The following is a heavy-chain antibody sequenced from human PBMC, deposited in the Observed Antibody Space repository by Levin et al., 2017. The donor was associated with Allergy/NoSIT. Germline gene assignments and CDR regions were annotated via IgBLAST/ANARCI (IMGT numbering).Heavy chain of an antibody. Sequence: PGGSLRLSCAASGFTFSSYSMNWVRQAPGKGLEWVSSISSSSSYIYYADSVKGRFTISRDNAKNSLYLQMNSLRAEDTAVYYCARDLGSSGYIDYWGQGTLVTVSS. CDR2: ISSSSSYI. CDR3: ARDLGSSGYIDY. V-gene: IGHV3-21*01. CDR1: GFTFSSYS. D-gene: IGHD6-19*01. J-gene: IGHJ4*02.